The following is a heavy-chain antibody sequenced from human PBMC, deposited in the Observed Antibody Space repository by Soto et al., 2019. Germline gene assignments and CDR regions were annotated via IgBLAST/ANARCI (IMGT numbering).Heavy chain of an antibody. V-gene: IGHV1-8*01. CDR1: GHTFSSYD. CDR2: MSPKDGNT. CDR3: TREKPGTSDPFDS. Sequence: GASVKVSCKASGHTFSSYDINWVRQAAEQGLEWMGWMSPKDGNTGSAQKFQGRVTMTRDPSISTAYMELSSLRSDDTAVYYCTREKPGTSDPFDSWGQGTLVTVSS. J-gene: IGHJ4*02.